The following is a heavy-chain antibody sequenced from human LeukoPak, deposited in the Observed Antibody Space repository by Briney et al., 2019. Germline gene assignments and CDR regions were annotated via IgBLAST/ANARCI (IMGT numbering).Heavy chain of an antibody. CDR3: ARDYEDYDILTGPPPI. Sequence: ASVKVSCKASGYTFTSYDINWVRQATGQGLEWMGWMNPNSGNTGYAQKFQGRVTMTRNTSISTAYMELSSLRSEDTAVYYCARDYEDYDILTGPPPIWGQGTMVTVSS. J-gene: IGHJ3*02. CDR1: GYTFTSYD. V-gene: IGHV1-8*01. CDR2: MNPNSGNT. D-gene: IGHD3-9*01.